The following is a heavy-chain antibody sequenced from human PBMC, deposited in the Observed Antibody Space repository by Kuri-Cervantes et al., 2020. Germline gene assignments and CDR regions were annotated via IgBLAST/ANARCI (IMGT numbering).Heavy chain of an antibody. D-gene: IGHD3-16*02. Sequence: GGSLRLSCAASGFTFSSYSMNWVRQAPGKGLEWVSSISSSSSYIYYADSVRGRFTISRDNAKNSLYLQMNSLRAEDTALYYCAKDLKPRGVLHLGELSFPDAFDIWGQGTMVTVSS. CDR1: GFTFSSYS. J-gene: IGHJ3*02. V-gene: IGHV3-21*04. CDR2: ISSSSSYI. CDR3: AKDLKPRGVLHLGELSFPDAFDI.